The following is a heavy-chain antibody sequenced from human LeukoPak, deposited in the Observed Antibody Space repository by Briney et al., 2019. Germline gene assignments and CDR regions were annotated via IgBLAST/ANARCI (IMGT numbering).Heavy chain of an antibody. Sequence: GGSLRLSCAASGFTFSSYSMNWVRQAPGKGLEWVSGINWNGGSTGYADSVKGRFTISRDNAKNSLYLQMNSLRAEDTALYHCARDQGYYGSGSYVDYWGQGTLVTVSS. D-gene: IGHD3-10*01. V-gene: IGHV3-20*01. J-gene: IGHJ4*02. CDR2: INWNGGST. CDR1: GFTFSSYS. CDR3: ARDQGYYGSGSYVDY.